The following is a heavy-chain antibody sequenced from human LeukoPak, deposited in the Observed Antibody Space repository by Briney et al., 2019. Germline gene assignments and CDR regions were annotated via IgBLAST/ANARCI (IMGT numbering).Heavy chain of an antibody. V-gene: IGHV4-30-4*01. J-gene: IGHJ3*02. Sequence: SETLSLTCTVSGGSISSSDYYWNWIRQPPGKGLEWIGSIYYSGYTYNNPSLKSRITISVDTSKNQFSLNLSSVTAADTAVYYCAGITGTTPDDAFDIWGQGTMVTVSS. CDR3: AGITGTTPDDAFDI. CDR1: GGSISSSDYY. D-gene: IGHD1-7*01. CDR2: IYYSGYT.